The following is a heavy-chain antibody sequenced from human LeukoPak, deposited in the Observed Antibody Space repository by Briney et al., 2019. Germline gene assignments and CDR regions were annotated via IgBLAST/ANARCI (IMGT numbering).Heavy chain of an antibody. D-gene: IGHD3-10*01. J-gene: IGHJ4*02. CDR3: AKGLEGSAPGVRNFDY. CDR1: GLTVSSNY. V-gene: IGHV3-66*01. Sequence: GGSLRLSCAASGLTVSSNYMSWVRQAPGKGLEWVSVIYSGGSTYYADSVKGRFTISSDNSKNTLYLQMNSLRAEDTAVYYCAKGLEGSAPGVRNFDYWGQGALVTVSS. CDR2: IYSGGST.